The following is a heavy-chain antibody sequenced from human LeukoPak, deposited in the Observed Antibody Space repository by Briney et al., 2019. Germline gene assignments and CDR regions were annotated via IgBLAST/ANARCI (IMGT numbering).Heavy chain of an antibody. D-gene: IGHD5-24*01. CDR1: GFTFSSYA. V-gene: IGHV3-23*01. Sequence: PGGSLRLSCAASGFTFSSYAMSWVRQAPGKGLEWVSAISGSGYSTYYADSVKGRFTISRDNSKNTLYLQMNSLRAEDTAVYYCARRGGYNQYYFDYWGQGTLVTVSS. CDR3: ARRGGYNQYYFDY. J-gene: IGHJ4*02. CDR2: ISGSGYST.